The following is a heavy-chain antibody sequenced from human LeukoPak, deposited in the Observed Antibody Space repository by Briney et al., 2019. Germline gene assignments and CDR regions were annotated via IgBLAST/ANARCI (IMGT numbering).Heavy chain of an antibody. CDR3: ARDHYYGSGGEDWFDP. Sequence: SETLSLTCTISGGSVSDYYWSWIRQSPGKGLEWIGRIYTSGSTNYNPSLKSRVTMSVDTSKNQFSLKLSSVTAADTAVYYCARDHYYGSGGEDWFDPWGQGTLVTVSS. V-gene: IGHV4-4*07. D-gene: IGHD3-10*01. CDR1: GGSVSDYY. CDR2: IYTSGST. J-gene: IGHJ5*02.